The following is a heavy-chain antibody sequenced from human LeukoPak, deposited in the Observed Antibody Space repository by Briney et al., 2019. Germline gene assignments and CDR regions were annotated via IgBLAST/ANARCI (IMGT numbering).Heavy chain of an antibody. CDR2: VYQTGHS. Sequence: SETLSLTCTVSGGSMNSYYRSWIRQSPGRGLEWIAYVYQTGHSNYNPSFTSRATISIDTSKNQFSLKLSSVSAADTAVYYCAKAPVSRIYYGMDVWGQGTTVTVSS. V-gene: IGHV4-59*01. J-gene: IGHJ6*02. CDR1: GGSMNSYY. D-gene: IGHD4-11*01. CDR3: AKAPVSRIYYGMDV.